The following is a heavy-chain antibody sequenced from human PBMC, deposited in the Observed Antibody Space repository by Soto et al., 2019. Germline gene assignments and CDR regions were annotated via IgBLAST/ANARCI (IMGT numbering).Heavy chain of an antibody. CDR2: INHSGST. V-gene: IGHV4-34*01. CDR1: GGSFSGYY. D-gene: IGHD2-2*01. Sequence: SGTLSLTCAVYGGSFSGYYWSWIRQPPGKGLEWIGEINHSGSTNYNPSLKSRVTISVDTSKNQFSLKLSSVTAADTAVYYCARGFRYCSSTSCYAHYYYGMDVWGQGTTVTVSS. J-gene: IGHJ6*02. CDR3: ARGFRYCSSTSCYAHYYYGMDV.